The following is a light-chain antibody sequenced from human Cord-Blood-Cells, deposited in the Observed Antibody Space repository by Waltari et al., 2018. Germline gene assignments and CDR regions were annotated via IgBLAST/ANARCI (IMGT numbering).Light chain of an antibody. CDR1: SSNIGSNY. CDR3: AAWDDSLSGPV. J-gene: IGLJ3*02. Sequence: QSVLTQPPSASGTPGQRVTIPCSGSSSNIGSNYAYWYQHLPGTAPKLLIYRNNQRPSGVPDRFSGSKSGTSASLAISGLRSEDEADYYCAAWDDSLSGPVFGGGTKLTVL. CDR2: RNN. V-gene: IGLV1-47*01.